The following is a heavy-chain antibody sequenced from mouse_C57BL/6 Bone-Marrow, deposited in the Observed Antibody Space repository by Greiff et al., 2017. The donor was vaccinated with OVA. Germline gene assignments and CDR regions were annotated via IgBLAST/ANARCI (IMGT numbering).Heavy chain of an antibody. D-gene: IGHD1-1*01. CDR1: GYTFTSYG. V-gene: IGHV1-81*01. Sequence: VQLQESGAELARPGASVKLSCKASGYTFTSYGISWVKQRTGQGLEWIGEIYPRSGNTYYNEKFKGKATLTADKSSSTAYMELRSLTSEDSAVYFCARCNYYGYWGQGTTLTVSS. CDR2: IYPRSGNT. CDR3: ARCNYYGY. J-gene: IGHJ2*01.